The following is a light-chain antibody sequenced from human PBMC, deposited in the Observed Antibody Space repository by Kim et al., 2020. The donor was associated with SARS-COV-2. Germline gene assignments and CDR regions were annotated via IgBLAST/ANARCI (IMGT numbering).Light chain of an antibody. V-gene: IGLV7-46*01. CDR2: DTR. CDR1: TGAVTSGHH. Sequence: QAVVTQEPSLTVSPGGTVTLTCGSSTGAVTSGHHPYWSQQEPGQAPRTLIYDTRNKHSWTPARFSGSLLGGNAALTLSGALPEDEAEYYCLLYFNGYRIFGGGTQLTVL. J-gene: IGLJ2*01. CDR3: LLYFNGYRI.